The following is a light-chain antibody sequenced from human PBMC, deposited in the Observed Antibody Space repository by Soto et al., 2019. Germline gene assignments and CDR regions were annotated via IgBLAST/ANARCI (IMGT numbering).Light chain of an antibody. Sequence: EIVLTQSPGTLSLSPGGRATLSCRASQSVSSSYLAWYQQKPGQAPRLLIYGPSSRATGIPDRFSGSGSGTDFTLTISRLEPEDFAVYFCQQYGSSPPTFGQGTKVDIK. CDR2: GPS. CDR3: QQYGSSPPT. J-gene: IGKJ1*01. CDR1: QSVSSSY. V-gene: IGKV3-20*01.